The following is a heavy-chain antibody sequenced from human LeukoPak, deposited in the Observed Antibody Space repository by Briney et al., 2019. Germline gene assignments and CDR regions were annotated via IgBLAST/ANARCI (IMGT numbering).Heavy chain of an antibody. V-gene: IGHV3-11*01. CDR3: ARAGIRGSGWYEDFDY. CDR1: GFTFSDYY. D-gene: IGHD6-19*01. CDR2: ISSSGSTI. Sequence: GGSLRLSCAASGFTFSDYYMSWIRQAPGKGLEWVSYISSSGSTIHYADSVKGRFTISRDNAKNSLYLQMNSLRAEDTAVYYCARAGIRGSGWYEDFDYWGQGTLVTVSS. J-gene: IGHJ4*02.